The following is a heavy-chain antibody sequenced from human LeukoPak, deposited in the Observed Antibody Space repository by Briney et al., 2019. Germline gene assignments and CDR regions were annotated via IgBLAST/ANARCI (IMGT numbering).Heavy chain of an antibody. CDR1: GGSTSSYY. CDR2: IYYSGST. Sequence: SETLSLTCTVTGGSTSSYYWSWIRQPPGKGLEWIGYIYYSGSTNYNPSLKSRVTISVDTSKNQFSLKLASVTAADTAVYYCARAWRNDRYFDWLPRLHSDYWGQGTLVTVSS. J-gene: IGHJ4*02. D-gene: IGHD3-9*01. CDR3: ARAWRNDRYFDWLPRLHSDY. V-gene: IGHV4-59*08.